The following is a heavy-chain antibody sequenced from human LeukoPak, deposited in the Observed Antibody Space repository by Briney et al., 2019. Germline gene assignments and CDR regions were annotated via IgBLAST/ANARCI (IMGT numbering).Heavy chain of an antibody. V-gene: IGHV3-53*01. CDR1: GFTVSTNY. D-gene: IGHD3-22*01. CDR2: IYTSGST. J-gene: IGHJ4*02. CDR3: AKELDSSGYFDY. Sequence: GGSLRLSCAASGFTVSTNYMSWVRQAPGKGPEWVSVIYTSGSTHYADSVKGRFTISRDNSKNTLYLQMNSLRAEDTAVYYCAKELDSSGYFDYWGQGTLVTVSS.